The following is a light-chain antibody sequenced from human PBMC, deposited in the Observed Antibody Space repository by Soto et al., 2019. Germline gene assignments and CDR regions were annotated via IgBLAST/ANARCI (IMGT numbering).Light chain of an antibody. V-gene: IGKV3-11*01. Sequence: EIVLTQSPATLSLSPGERATLSCRASQSVSRYLAWYQQKPGQAPRLLIYDASNRATGIPARFSGSGSGTGFILTISSLEAEDFAVYYCQQRSRWPPTFGQGTKLEIK. J-gene: IGKJ2*01. CDR3: QQRSRWPPT. CDR1: QSVSRY. CDR2: DAS.